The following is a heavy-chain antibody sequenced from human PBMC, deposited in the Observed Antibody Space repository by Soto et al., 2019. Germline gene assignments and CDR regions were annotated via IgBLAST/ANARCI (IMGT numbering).Heavy chain of an antibody. J-gene: IGHJ4*02. D-gene: IGHD2-2*02. CDR3: AREGRGKKAGYNGLVSLGY. CDR1: GVSINRGDYY. Sequence: QVRLQESGPKLVRPSQTLSLTCSVSGVSINRGDYYWSWIRQSPGRGLEWIGSIYYNGDTNYNPSLGSRVTMSVDTSKNPFFLDLQSVVAADTAVYFCAREGRGKKAGYNGLVSLGYWGQGTLVTVSS. V-gene: IGHV4-30-4*01. CDR2: IYYNGDT.